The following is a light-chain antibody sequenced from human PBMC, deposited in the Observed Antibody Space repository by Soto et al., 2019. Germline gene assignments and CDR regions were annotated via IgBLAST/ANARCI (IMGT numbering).Light chain of an antibody. J-gene: IGKJ1*01. CDR2: AAS. V-gene: IGKV1-39*01. CDR3: QQSHSTAWT. Sequence: DIQMTQSPSSLSASVGDRVTITCRASQSISSFLNWYQQIPGKAPKLLIYAASSLQSGIPSRFSGSGSGTDFTLTISSLQPEDFATYYCQQSHSTAWTFGQGTKVDIK. CDR1: QSISSF.